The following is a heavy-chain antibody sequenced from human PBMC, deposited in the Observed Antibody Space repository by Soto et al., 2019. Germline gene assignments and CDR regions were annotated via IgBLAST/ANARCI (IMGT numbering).Heavy chain of an antibody. Sequence: PGGSLRLSCAASGFTFSSYAMSWVRQAPGKGLEWVSAISGSGGSTYYADSVKGRFTISRDNSKNTLYLQMNSLRAEDTAVYYCAKSEGLNLSIAVAPAFDYWGQGTLVTVAS. J-gene: IGHJ4*02. CDR3: AKSEGLNLSIAVAPAFDY. CDR1: GFTFSSYA. CDR2: ISGSGGST. V-gene: IGHV3-23*01. D-gene: IGHD6-19*01.